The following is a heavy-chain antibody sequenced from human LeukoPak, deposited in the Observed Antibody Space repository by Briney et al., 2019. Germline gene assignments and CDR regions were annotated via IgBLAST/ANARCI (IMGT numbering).Heavy chain of an antibody. J-gene: IGHJ4*02. V-gene: IGHV5-51*01. CDR1: GYKFPTYW. CDR2: IYPDDSDT. D-gene: IGHD1-26*01. Sequence: GESLKISCKGSGYKFPTYWIGWVRQMPGKGLEWMEIIYPDDSDTRYSPSFQGLVTISADKSISTAYLQWSSLKASDTAMYYCARRRDLYSGSYYTFDYWGQGTLVTVSS. CDR3: ARRRDLYSGSYYTFDY.